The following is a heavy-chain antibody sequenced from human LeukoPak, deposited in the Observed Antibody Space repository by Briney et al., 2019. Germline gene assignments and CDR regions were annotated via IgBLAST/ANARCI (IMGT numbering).Heavy chain of an antibody. V-gene: IGHV4-4*07. J-gene: IGHJ6*03. Sequence: SETLSLTCTVSGGSISSYYWSWIRQPAGKGLEWIGRIYTSRSTNYNPSLKSRVTMSVDTSKNQFSLKLSSVTAADTAVYYCARGYSSHYYYYYMDVWGKGTTVTVSS. CDR3: ARGYSSHYYYYYMDV. CDR1: GGSISSYY. D-gene: IGHD5-18*01. CDR2: IYTSRST.